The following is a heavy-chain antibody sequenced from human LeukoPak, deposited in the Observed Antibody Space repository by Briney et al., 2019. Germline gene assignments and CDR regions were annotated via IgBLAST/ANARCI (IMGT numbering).Heavy chain of an antibody. D-gene: IGHD1-14*01. CDR3: ARDGLTGAFDI. CDR1: GFTFNIYG. J-gene: IGHJ3*02. V-gene: IGHV3-48*01. Sequence: GGSLRLSCTTSGFTFNIYGMNWVRQAPGKGLDWVSYISSDGSVKYYADSVEGRFTISRDNAKKSLLLQMNSLRAEDTAVYYCARDGLTGAFDIWGQGTMVTVSS. CDR2: ISSDGSVK.